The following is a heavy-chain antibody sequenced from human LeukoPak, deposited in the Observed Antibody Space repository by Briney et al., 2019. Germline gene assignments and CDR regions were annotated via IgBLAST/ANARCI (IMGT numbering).Heavy chain of an antibody. D-gene: IGHD3-3*01. CDR3: ARDPVDYDFWSGHFDY. CDR1: GGSISSGSYY. CDR2: IYTSGST. J-gene: IGHJ4*02. V-gene: IGHV4-61*02. Sequence: SETLSLTCTVCGGSISSGSYYWSWIRQPAGKGLEWIGRIYTSGSTNYNPSLKSRVTISVDTSKNQFSLKLSSVTAADTAVYYCARDPVDYDFWSGHFDYWGQGTLVTVSS.